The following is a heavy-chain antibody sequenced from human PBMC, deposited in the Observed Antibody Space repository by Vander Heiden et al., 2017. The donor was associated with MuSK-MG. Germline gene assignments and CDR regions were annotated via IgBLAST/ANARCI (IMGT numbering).Heavy chain of an antibody. CDR2: ISSSSSTI. CDR3: ASNMYDYVWGSYRD. Sequence: EVQLVESGGGLVQPGGSLRLSCAASGFTFSSYSMNWVRQAPGNGLEWVSYISSSSSTIYYADSVKGRFTISRDNAKNSLYLQMNSLRAEDTAVYYCASNMYDYVWGSYRDWGQGTLVTVSS. J-gene: IGHJ4*02. V-gene: IGHV3-48*01. D-gene: IGHD3-16*02. CDR1: GFTFSSYS.